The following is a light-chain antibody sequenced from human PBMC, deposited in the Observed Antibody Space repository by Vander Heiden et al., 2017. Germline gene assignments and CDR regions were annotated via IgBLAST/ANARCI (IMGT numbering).Light chain of an antibody. CDR2: LNSDGSH. CDR1: SGDRSYA. J-gene: IGLJ2*01. CDR3: QTWGTGIHVV. Sequence: QLVLTQSPSASASLGASVKLTCTLSSGDRSYAVAWHRQQPEKGPRYLMKLNSDGSHHKGDGIPDRFSGSSSGAERYLTISSLQSEDEADYYCQTWGTGIHVVFGGGTKLTVL. V-gene: IGLV4-69*01.